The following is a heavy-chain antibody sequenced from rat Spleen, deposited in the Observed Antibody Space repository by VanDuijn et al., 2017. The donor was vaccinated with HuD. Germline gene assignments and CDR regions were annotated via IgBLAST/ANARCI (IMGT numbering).Heavy chain of an antibody. CDR2: IIYDGSST. D-gene: IGHD5-1*01. V-gene: IGHV5-17*01. CDR3: ASHDWEPYWYFDF. CDR1: GFTFSDYA. Sequence: EVQLVESGGGLVQPGRSLKLSCAASGFTFSDYAMAWVRQAPKKGLEWVATIIYDGSSTYYRDSVKGRFTISRDNAKSTLYLQKDSLRSEDTATYYCASHDWEPYWYFDFWGPGTMVTVSS. J-gene: IGHJ1*01.